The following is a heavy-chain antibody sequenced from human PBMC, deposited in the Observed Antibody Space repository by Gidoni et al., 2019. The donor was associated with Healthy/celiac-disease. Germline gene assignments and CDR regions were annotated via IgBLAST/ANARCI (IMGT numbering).Heavy chain of an antibody. V-gene: IGHV4-39*01. D-gene: IGHD2-2*01. CDR3: AFVTIPEYYFDY. CDR2: IYYSGST. CDR1: GGSISSSSYY. J-gene: IGHJ4*02. Sequence: QLQLQESGPGLVKPSETLSLTCTVSGGSISSSSYYWGWIRQPPGKGLEWIGSIYYSGSTYYNPSLKSRVTISVDTSKNQFSLKLSSVTAADTAVYYCAFVTIPEYYFDYWGQGTLVTVSS.